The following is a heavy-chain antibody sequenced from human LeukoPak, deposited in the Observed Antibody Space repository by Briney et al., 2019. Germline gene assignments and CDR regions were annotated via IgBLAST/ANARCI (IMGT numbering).Heavy chain of an antibody. V-gene: IGHV4-39*07. J-gene: IGHJ2*01. Sequence: PSETLSLTCTVSGGSLSSSSYYRGWLRQPPGKGLEWIGSIYYSGSTYYNPSLKSRVTISVDTSKNQFSLKLSSVTAADTAVYYCARRTTMRRRFDLWGRGTLVTVSS. CDR1: GGSLSSSSYY. CDR3: ARRTTMRRRFDL. CDR2: IYYSGST. D-gene: IGHD4-17*01.